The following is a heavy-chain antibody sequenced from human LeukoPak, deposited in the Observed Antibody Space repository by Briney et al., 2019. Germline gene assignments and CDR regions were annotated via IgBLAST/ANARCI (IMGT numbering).Heavy chain of an antibody. Sequence: ASVKVSCKASGYTFTSYDINWVRQATGQGLEWMGWMNPNTGNTGYAQKFQGRVTMTRNTSISTAYMELNSLRSEDTAVYYCARGQLRYFDWLIDYYYYGMDVWGQGTTVTVSS. CDR1: GYTFTSYD. V-gene: IGHV1-8*01. J-gene: IGHJ6*02. CDR2: MNPNTGNT. CDR3: ARGQLRYFDWLIDYYYYGMDV. D-gene: IGHD3-9*01.